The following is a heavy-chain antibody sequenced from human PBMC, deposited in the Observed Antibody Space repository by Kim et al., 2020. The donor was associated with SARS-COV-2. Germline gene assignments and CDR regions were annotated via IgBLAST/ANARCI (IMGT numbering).Heavy chain of an antibody. CDR2: ISSSSSTI. D-gene: IGHD6-19*01. CDR1: GFTFSSYS. CDR3: AYLGGGWYEEGAFDI. J-gene: IGHJ3*02. V-gene: IGHV3-48*02. Sequence: GGSLRLSCAASGFTFSSYSMNWVRQAPGKGLEWVSYISSSSSTIYYADSVKGRFTISRDNAKNSLYLQMNSLRDEDTAVYYCAYLGGGWYEEGAFDIWGQGTMVTVSS.